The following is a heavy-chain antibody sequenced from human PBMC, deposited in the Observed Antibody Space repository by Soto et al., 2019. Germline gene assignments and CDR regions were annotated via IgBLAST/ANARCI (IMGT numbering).Heavy chain of an antibody. J-gene: IGHJ5*02. CDR3: ARDSSASVAPGWFDP. D-gene: IGHD2-15*01. CDR1: GYTFTSYG. Sequence: ASVKVSCKASGYTFTSYGISWVRQAPGQGLEWMGWISAYNGNTNYAQKLQGRVTMTTDTSTSTAYMELRSLRSDDTAVYCCARDSSASVAPGWFDPWGQGTLVTVSS. V-gene: IGHV1-18*04. CDR2: ISAYNGNT.